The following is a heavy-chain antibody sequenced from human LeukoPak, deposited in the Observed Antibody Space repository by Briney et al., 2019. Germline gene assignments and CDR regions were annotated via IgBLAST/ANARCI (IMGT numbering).Heavy chain of an antibody. D-gene: IGHD1-7*01. V-gene: IGHV3-64D*09. J-gene: IGHJ4*02. CDR1: GFTFSRYA. Sequence: GGSLRLSCSASGFTFSRYAMHWVRQAPGKGLEYVSAISSNGGRTYYADSVKGRFTISRDNSKNTLYLQMSSLRTEDTAVYYCVKLTITGTTFDYWGQGTLVTVSS. CDR3: VKLTITGTTFDY. CDR2: ISSNGGRT.